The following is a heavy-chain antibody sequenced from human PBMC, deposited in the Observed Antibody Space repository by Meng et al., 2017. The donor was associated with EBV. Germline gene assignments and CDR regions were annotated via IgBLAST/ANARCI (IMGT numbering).Heavy chain of an antibody. J-gene: IGHJ5*02. CDR1: GGSVSSGSYY. D-gene: IGHD4-17*01. CDR2: IYYSGST. CDR3: ARGRYYGDYFWFDP. V-gene: IGHV4-61*01. Sequence: QGQLPGWGRGLVKPSETLSLTCTVSGGSVSSGSYYWSWIRQPPGKGLEWIGYIYYSGSTNYNPSLKSRVTISVDTSKNQFSLKLSSVTAADTAVYYCARGRYYGDYFWFDPWGQGTLVTVSS.